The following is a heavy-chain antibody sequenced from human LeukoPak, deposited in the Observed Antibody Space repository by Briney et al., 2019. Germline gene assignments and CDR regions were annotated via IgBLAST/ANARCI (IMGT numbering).Heavy chain of an antibody. CDR2: ISANNGNT. D-gene: IGHD5-12*01. CDR1: GYTFTSYG. CDR3: ARDGDSGNDWAATLTEY. J-gene: IGHJ4*02. Sequence: PGASVRVSCMASGYTFTSYGMSWVRQAPGQGLEWMGWISANNGNTNYAQKLQDRVTITTDTSTSTAYMQLRSLRSDDTAVYYCARDGDSGNDWAATLTEYWGQGTLVTVSS. V-gene: IGHV1-18*01.